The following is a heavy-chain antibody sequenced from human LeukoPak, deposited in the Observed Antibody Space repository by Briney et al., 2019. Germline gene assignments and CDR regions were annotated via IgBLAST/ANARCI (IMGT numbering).Heavy chain of an antibody. V-gene: IGHV3-13*01. D-gene: IGHD6-19*01. CDR1: GFTFIDYD. J-gene: IGHJ4*02. CDR3: ARGGIQVSGIDEFDY. Sequence: HPGGSLRLSCAASGFTFIDYDMHWVRHVIGKGLEWVSAIGIRGDTHYSGSVKGRFTISRENAESFLYLQMNSLRAEDTAVYYCARGGIQVSGIDEFDYWGQGTLVTVSS. CDR2: IGIRGDT.